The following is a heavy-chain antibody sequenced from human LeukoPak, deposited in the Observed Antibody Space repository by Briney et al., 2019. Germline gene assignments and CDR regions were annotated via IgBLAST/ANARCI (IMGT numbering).Heavy chain of an antibody. J-gene: IGHJ4*02. CDR2: XSAGGDVT. CDR3: AYLDSSGLYYGRLRY. Sequence: PGGSLRLXRAASXXTXXXXXXXWXRQTXGXXXXXXXXXSAGGDVTHYTDSVKGRFTISRDHSKNTLYLQMNSLRAEDTAVYFCAYLDSSGLYYGRLRYWGRGIPVTVSS. CDR1: XXTXXXXX. D-gene: IGHD3-22*01. V-gene: IGHV3-23*01.